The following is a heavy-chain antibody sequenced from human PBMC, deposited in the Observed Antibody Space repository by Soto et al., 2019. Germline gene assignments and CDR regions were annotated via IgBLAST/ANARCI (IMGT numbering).Heavy chain of an antibody. V-gene: IGHV4-34*01. J-gene: IGHJ6*02. CDR1: GGSFSGYY. CDR2: INHSGST. Sequence: KPSETLSLTCAVYGGSFSGYYWSWIRQPPGKGLEWIGEINHSGSTNYNPSLKSRVTISVDTSKNQFSLKLSSVTAADTAVYYCARGKVVVVAAKPYYYGMDVWGQGTTVTVSS. D-gene: IGHD2-15*01. CDR3: ARGKVVVVAAKPYYYGMDV.